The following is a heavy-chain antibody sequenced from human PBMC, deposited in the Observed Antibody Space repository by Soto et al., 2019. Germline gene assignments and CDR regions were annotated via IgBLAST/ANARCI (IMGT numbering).Heavy chain of an antibody. D-gene: IGHD2-2*02. CDR2: INSDGSST. J-gene: IGHJ6*02. CDR3: ALGYCSSTSCHIYYGMDV. Sequence: GVSLRLSCAASGFTFSSYWMHWVRQAPGKGLVWVSRINSDGSSTSYADSVKGRFTISRDNAKNTLYLQMNSLRAEDTAAYYCALGYCSSTSCHIYYGMDVWGQGTTVTVSS. V-gene: IGHV3-74*01. CDR1: GFTFSSYW.